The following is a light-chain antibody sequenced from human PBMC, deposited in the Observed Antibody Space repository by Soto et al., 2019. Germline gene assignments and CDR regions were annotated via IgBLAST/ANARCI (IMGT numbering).Light chain of an antibody. J-gene: IGLJ1*01. Sequence: QSVLTQPPSASGTPGQRVTISCSGSSSNIESNTVTWYQQLPGTAPKLVIYSNYDRPSGLPDRFSGSSSGTSASLVIRGLQSEDEADYYCAAWDDILNGYVFGGGTKLTVL. CDR3: AAWDDILNGYV. CDR1: SSNIESNT. V-gene: IGLV1-44*01. CDR2: SNY.